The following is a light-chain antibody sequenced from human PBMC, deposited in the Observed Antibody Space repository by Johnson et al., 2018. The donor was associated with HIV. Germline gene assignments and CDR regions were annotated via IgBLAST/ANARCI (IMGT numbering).Light chain of an antibody. V-gene: IGLV1-51*02. CDR2: END. CDR3: GTWDSSLSAGGV. J-gene: IGLJ1*01. Sequence: QSVLTQPPSVSAAPGQKVTISCSGSSSNIGNNLVSWYQQLPGSAPTLLIYENDKRPSGIPDRFSGSKSGPSATLGITGLQTGDEADYYCGTWDSSLSAGGVFGTGTKVTVL. CDR1: SSNIGNNL.